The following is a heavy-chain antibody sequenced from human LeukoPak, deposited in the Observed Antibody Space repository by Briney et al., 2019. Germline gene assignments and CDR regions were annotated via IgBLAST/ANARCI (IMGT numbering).Heavy chain of an antibody. Sequence: PGGSLRLSCAASGFTFSSYALHWVRQAPGKGLQYVSTINNNGGSTFYANSVKGRFTISRDNSKNTLYLQMGSLRAEDMAVYYCAKGYSSGWYYPMDVWGQGTTVTVSS. J-gene: IGHJ6*03. D-gene: IGHD6-19*01. CDR1: GFTFSSYA. V-gene: IGHV3-64*01. CDR3: AKGYSSGWYYPMDV. CDR2: INNNGGST.